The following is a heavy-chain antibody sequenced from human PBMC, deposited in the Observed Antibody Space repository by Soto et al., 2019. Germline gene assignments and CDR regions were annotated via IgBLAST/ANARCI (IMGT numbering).Heavy chain of an antibody. D-gene: IGHD6-13*01. V-gene: IGHV3-30-3*01. CDR1: GFTFSSYA. CDR2: ISYDGNNK. J-gene: IGHJ4*02. CDR3: ARDKGSSWYKGFDY. Sequence: GGSLSLSCAASGFTFSSYAMHWVRQAPGKGLEWVAVISYDGNNKYYADSVKGRFTISRDNSKNTLYLQMNSLRAEDTAVYYCARDKGSSWYKGFDYWGQGTLVTVSS.